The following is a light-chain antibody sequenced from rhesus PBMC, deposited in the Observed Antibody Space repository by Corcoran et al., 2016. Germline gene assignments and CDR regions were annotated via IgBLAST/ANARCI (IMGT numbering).Light chain of an antibody. CDR1: QGISSY. CDR2: DAS. CDR3: LQHNSYPYS. J-gene: IGKJ2*01. V-gene: IGKV1-28*03. Sequence: DIQMTQSPSSLSASVGDTVTITCRASQGISSYLNWFQQKPGKAPTLLFNDASTLESGVPARFSGSGSGTDFTLTFSSLQPEDFAAYYCLQHNSYPYSFGQGTKVEIK.